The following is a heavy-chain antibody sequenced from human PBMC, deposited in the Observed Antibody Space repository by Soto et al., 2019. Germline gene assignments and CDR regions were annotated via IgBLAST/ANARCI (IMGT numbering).Heavy chain of an antibody. D-gene: IGHD6-6*01. J-gene: IGHJ5*02. CDR2: IYSGESK. Sequence: GGSLRPSCAASGFTVSSSYMSWVRQAPGKGLEWVSVIYSGESKLYADSVKGRFTISRDNFKNTLYLQMNSLRAEDTAVYYCARDPSRSSSLGWSDPWGQGALVTVS. CDR1: GFTVSSSY. CDR3: ARDPSRSSSLGWSDP. V-gene: IGHV3-53*01.